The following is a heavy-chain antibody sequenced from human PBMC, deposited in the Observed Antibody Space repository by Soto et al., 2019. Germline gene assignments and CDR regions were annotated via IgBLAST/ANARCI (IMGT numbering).Heavy chain of an antibody. CDR1: GGSISSYY. Sequence: QVQLQESGPGLVKPSETLALTCTVSGGSISSYYWSWIRQPPGKGLEWIGYIYYSGSTNYNPALKSLVTISVITSKNQFSLKLTSVTAADTAVYYCARVSIGWWYCDYWGQGSLITVS. CDR2: IYYSGST. CDR3: ARVSIGWWYCDY. J-gene: IGHJ4*02. D-gene: IGHD6-19*01. V-gene: IGHV4-59*01.